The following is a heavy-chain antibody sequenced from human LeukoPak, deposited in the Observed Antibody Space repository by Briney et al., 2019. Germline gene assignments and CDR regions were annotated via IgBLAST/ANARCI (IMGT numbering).Heavy chain of an antibody. V-gene: IGHV4-34*01. CDR2: INHSGST. D-gene: IGHD4-17*01. CDR3: ARGRTYGDYRFDY. J-gene: IGHJ4*02. CDR1: GGSFSGYY. Sequence: SETLSLTCAVYGGSFSGYYWSWIRQPPGKGLEWIGEINHSGSTNYNPSLKSRITVSVGTSKNQFSLKLSSVTAADTAVYYCARGRTYGDYRFDYWGQGTLVTVSS.